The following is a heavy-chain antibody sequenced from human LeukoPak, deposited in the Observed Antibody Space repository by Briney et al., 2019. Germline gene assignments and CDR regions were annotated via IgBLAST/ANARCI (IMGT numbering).Heavy chain of an antibody. CDR1: GGSFSGYY. Sequence: PSETLSLTCAVYGGSFSGYYWSWIRQPPGKGLEWLGEINHSGSTNYNPSLKSRVTISVDTSKNQYSLKQSSVTAADTAVYYWANETLGYCTSGVCHNDAFDIWGQGTMVTVSS. J-gene: IGHJ3*02. D-gene: IGHD2-8*01. V-gene: IGHV4-34*01. CDR2: INHSGST. CDR3: ANETLGYCTSGVCHNDAFDI.